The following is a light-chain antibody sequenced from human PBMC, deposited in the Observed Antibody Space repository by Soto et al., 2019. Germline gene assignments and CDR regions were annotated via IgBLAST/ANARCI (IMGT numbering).Light chain of an antibody. CDR2: DVN. CDR1: SSDVGGYNY. CDR3: CSYAGSYTLYV. Sequence: QSALTQPRSVSGSPKQSVTISCTGTSSDVGGYNYVSWYQQHPGKAPKLMIYDVNKRPSGVPDRFSGSKSGNTTSLTISGLQAEDEADYYCCSYAGSYTLYVFGTGTKLTVL. V-gene: IGLV2-11*01. J-gene: IGLJ1*01.